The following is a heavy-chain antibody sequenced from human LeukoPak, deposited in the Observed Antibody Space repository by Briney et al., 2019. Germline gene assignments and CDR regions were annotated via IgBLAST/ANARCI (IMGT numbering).Heavy chain of an antibody. Sequence: SVKVSCKASGGTFSSYAISWVRQAPGQGLEWMGRIIPILGIANYAQKFQGRVTITADKSTSPAYMELSSLRSEDWAVYYCARGSHMYYYDSSGYYAGGSFDYWGQGTLVTVSS. D-gene: IGHD3-22*01. CDR3: ARGSHMYYYDSSGYYAGGSFDY. CDR2: IIPILGIA. V-gene: IGHV1-69*04. CDR1: GGTFSSYA. J-gene: IGHJ4*02.